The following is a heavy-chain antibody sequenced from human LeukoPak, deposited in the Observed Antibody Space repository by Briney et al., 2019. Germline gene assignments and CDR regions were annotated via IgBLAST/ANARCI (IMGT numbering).Heavy chain of an antibody. V-gene: IGHV4-59*08. CDR1: GGSICSYY. CDR3: ARHPPKSFFDY. Sequence: SETLSLTCTVSGGSICSYYWSWIRQPPGKGLEWIAYIYYSGSTNYNPSLKSRVTISVDTSKSQFSLKLTSMTAADTAVYYCARHPPKSFFDYWGQGTLVTVSS. J-gene: IGHJ4*03. CDR2: IYYSGST.